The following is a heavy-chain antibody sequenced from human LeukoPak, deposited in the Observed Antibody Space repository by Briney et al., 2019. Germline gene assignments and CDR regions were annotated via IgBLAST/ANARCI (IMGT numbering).Heavy chain of an antibody. D-gene: IGHD3-10*01. V-gene: IGHV4-39*01. CDR2: INYSGRT. CDR1: DDSISDNRYF. CDR3: ALNMVRGIISYYFDY. Sequence: SETLSLTCTISDDSISDNRYFWAWIRQPPGKGLEWIGSINYSGRTYYNPSLKSRLTMSVDTAKRQFSLKLSSVTAADTAVYYCALNMVRGIISYYFDYWGQGTLVTVSS. J-gene: IGHJ4*02.